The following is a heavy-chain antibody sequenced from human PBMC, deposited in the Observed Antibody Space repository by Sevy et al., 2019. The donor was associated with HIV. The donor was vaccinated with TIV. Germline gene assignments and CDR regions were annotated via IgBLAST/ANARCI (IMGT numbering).Heavy chain of an antibody. CDR1: GFTLRNYW. Sequence: GGSLRLSCAASGFTLRNYWMHWVRQAPGEGLVWVSRSNTDGSDTSYADSVRGRFTIARGNAKNTLYLQMNSLRAEDTAVYYCTRDRLLSGMDVWGQGTTVTVSS. CDR2: SNTDGSDT. V-gene: IGHV3-74*01. D-gene: IGHD2-15*01. CDR3: TRDRLLSGMDV. J-gene: IGHJ6*02.